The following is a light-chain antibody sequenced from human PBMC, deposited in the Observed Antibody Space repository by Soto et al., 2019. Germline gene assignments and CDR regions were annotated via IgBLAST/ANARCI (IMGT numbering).Light chain of an antibody. CDR3: QQYPGYT. V-gene: IGKV3-20*01. J-gene: IGKJ2*01. CDR2: GAS. CDR1: QSVSSSY. Sequence: EIVLRQSPGTLSLSPRERATLSCRASQSVSSSYLAWYQQKPGQAPRLLIYGASGRATGIPDRFSGSGSGTDFTLTISRLEPEDFAVYYCQQYPGYTFGQGTKLEIK.